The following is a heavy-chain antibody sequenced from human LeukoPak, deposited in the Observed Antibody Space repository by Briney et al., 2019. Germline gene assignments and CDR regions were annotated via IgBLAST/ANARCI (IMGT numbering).Heavy chain of an antibody. Sequence: SETLSRTCTVSGGSISSSYRSWIRQPPGKGLEWIGYIYYSGSTNYNPSPKSRVTISVDTSKNQFSVKLSSVTAADTAVYYCARDSVPAAMTYYYYGMDVWGKGTTVTVSS. V-gene: IGHV4-59*01. CDR1: GGSISSSY. CDR3: ARDSVPAAMTYYYYGMDV. CDR2: IYYSGST. J-gene: IGHJ6*04. D-gene: IGHD2-2*01.